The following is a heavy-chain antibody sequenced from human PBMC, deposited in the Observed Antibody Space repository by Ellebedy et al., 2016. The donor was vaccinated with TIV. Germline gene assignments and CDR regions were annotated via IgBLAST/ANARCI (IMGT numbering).Heavy chain of an antibody. Sequence: GESLKISCAASGFMLSNYGIHWVRQAPGKGLEWVALISQDGGEKYYADSVKGRFTISRDNSKNTLYLQMNSLRAEDTAVYYCAKELKTMVRGLIIGHWGQGTLVTVSS. CDR1: GFMLSNYG. CDR2: ISQDGGEK. J-gene: IGHJ4*02. D-gene: IGHD3-10*01. CDR3: AKELKTMVRGLIIGH. V-gene: IGHV3-30*02.